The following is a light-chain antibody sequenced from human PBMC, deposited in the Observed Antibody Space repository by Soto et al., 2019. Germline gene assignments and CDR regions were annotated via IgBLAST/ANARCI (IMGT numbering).Light chain of an antibody. J-gene: IGLJ3*02. Sequence: QSVLTQPPSVSGAPGQRVSISCTGSNTNIGAGYDVNWYQQLPGTAPKLLIYANINRPSGVPDRFSGSKSGASDFLVITGLQAEDEADYYCQSYYSSLSAWKVFGGGTKLTVL. CDR2: ANI. CDR3: QSYYSSLSAWKV. CDR1: NTNIGAGYD. V-gene: IGLV1-40*01.